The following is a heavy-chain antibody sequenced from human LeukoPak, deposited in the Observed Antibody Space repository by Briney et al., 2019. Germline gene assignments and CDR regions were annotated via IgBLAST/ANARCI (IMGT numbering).Heavy chain of an antibody. CDR3: ARGDMGGIAASRFDP. CDR2: INHSGST. V-gene: IGHV4-34*01. J-gene: IGHJ5*02. Sequence: SETLSLTCTVSGGSISSYYWSWIRQPPGKGLEWIGEINHSGSTNYNPSLKSRVTISVDTSKNQFSLKLSSVTTADTAVYYCARGDMGGIAASRFDPWGQGTLVTVSS. CDR1: GGSISSYY. D-gene: IGHD6-13*01.